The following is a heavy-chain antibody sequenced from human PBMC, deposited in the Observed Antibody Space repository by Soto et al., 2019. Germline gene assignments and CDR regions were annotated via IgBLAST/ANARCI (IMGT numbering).Heavy chain of an antibody. CDR2: ITPYNGNT. Sequence: QVQLVQSGAEVKNPGASVKVSCQASNYLFGAFGISWVRQAPGQGLEWMGWITPYNGNTHYAEKFQDRVTMTADKYTTTAYMEVRRLTSDDKAVYFCARISARRNDFDVWGQGTVVTVSS. V-gene: IGHV1-18*01. CDR3: ARISARRNDFDV. J-gene: IGHJ3*01. CDR1: NYLFGAFG.